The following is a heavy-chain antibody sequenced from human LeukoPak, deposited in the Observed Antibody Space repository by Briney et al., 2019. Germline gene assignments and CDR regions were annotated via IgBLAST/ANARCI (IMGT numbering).Heavy chain of an antibody. CDR1: GFTFSSYW. D-gene: IGHD2-15*01. J-gene: IGHJ5*02. Sequence: GGSLRLSCAASGFTFSSYWMSWVRQAPGKGLEWVANIKQDGSEKYYVDPVKGRFTISRDNAKNSLYLQMNSLRAEDTAVYYCARDAPAYCSGGSCYSVWSFDPWGQGTLVTVSS. CDR2: IKQDGSEK. V-gene: IGHV3-7*01. CDR3: ARDAPAYCSGGSCYSVWSFDP.